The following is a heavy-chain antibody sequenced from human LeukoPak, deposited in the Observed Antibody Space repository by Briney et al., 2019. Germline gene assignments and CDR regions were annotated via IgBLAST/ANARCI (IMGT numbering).Heavy chain of an antibody. CDR3: ARAPQRGYSYGYGDY. Sequence: PGGSLRLSCAASGFTFSSYAMHWVRQAPGKGLEYVSAISSNGGSTYYANSVKGRFTISRDNSENTLCLPMGSLRAEDMAVYYCARAPQRGYSYGYGDYWGQGTLVTVSS. CDR2: ISSNGGST. CDR1: GFTFSSYA. D-gene: IGHD5-18*01. J-gene: IGHJ4*02. V-gene: IGHV3-64*01.